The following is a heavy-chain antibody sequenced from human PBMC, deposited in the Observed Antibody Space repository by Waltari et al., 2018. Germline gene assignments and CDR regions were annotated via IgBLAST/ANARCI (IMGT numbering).Heavy chain of an antibody. V-gene: IGHV4-39*01. CDR2: IYYSGST. CDR3: ARQQSGSYYNYYYYMDV. Sequence: QLQLQESGPGLVKPSETLSLTCTVSGGSTSSSSYYWGWIRQPPGKGLEWIGSIYYSGSTYYNPSLKSRVTISVDTSKNQFSLKLSSVTAADTAVYYCARQQSGSYYNYYYYMDVWGKGTTVTVSS. D-gene: IGHD1-26*01. J-gene: IGHJ6*03. CDR1: GGSTSSSSYY.